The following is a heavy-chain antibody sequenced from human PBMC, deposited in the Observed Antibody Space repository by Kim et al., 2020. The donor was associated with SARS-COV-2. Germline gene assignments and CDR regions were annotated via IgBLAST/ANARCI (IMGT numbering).Heavy chain of an antibody. V-gene: IGHV3-15*01. CDR2: T. D-gene: IGHD4-17*01. J-gene: IGHJ4*02. CDR3: TTVHGDYGLDY. Sequence: TDYAAPVKGRFTISRDDSKNTLYLQMNSLKTEDTAVYYCTTVHGDYGLDYWGQGTLVTVSS.